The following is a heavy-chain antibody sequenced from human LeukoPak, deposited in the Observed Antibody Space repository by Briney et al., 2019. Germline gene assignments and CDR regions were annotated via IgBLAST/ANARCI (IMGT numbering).Heavy chain of an antibody. CDR1: GFTFSSYG. Sequence: PGGSLRLSCAAPGFTFSSYGMHWVRQAPGKGLEWVAVIWYDGSNKYYADSVKGRFTIPRDNSKNTLYLQMNSLRAEDTAVYYCAREGGSGSYYNIYYFDYWGQGTLVTVSS. D-gene: IGHD3-10*01. J-gene: IGHJ4*02. CDR3: AREGGSGSYYNIYYFDY. V-gene: IGHV3-33*01. CDR2: IWYDGSNK.